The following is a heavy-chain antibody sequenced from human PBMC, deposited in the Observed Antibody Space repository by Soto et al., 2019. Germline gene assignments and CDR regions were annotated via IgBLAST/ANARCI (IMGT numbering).Heavy chain of an antibody. CDR3: ATPIAAGEDAFDI. J-gene: IGHJ3*02. CDR2: IYYRGST. CDR1: GGSISSGGYY. Sequence: SETLSLTCTVSGGSISSGGYYWSWIRQHPGKGLEWIGYIYYRGSTYYNPSLKSRVTISVDTSQNQFSLKLSSVTAADTAVFYCATPIAAGEDAFDIWGQGTMVTVSS. V-gene: IGHV4-31*03. D-gene: IGHD6-13*01.